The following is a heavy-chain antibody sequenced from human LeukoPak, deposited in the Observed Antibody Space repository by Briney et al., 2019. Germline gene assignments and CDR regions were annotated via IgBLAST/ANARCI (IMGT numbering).Heavy chain of an antibody. Sequence: PSETLALTCAGSGGSSSSYYWSWIRQPPGKRLEWIWYIYYSGSTNYNPSLKSRVTISVDTSKNQFSLKLSSVTAADTAVYYCARLAGAVAGTEYFQHWGQGTLVTVSS. CDR1: GGSSSSYY. J-gene: IGHJ1*01. CDR2: IYYSGST. CDR3: ARLAGAVAGTEYFQH. V-gene: IGHV4-59*08. D-gene: IGHD6-19*01.